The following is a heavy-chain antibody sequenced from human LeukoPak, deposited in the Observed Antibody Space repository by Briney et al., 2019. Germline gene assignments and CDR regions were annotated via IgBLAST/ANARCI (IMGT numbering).Heavy chain of an antibody. CDR2: ISYSGST. CDR1: GGSITGYY. CDR3: ARETSQKGAHYMDV. V-gene: IGHV4-59*01. D-gene: IGHD3-16*01. J-gene: IGHJ6*03. Sequence: SETLSLTCTVSGGSITGYYWSWIRQPPGKGLEWIGYISYSGSTNYNPSLKSRVTISVDTSKNQFSLKLSSVTAADTAVYYCARETSQKGAHYMDVWGKGTTVTISS.